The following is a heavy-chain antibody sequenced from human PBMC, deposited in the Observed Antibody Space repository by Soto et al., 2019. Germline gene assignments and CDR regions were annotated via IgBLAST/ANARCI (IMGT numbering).Heavy chain of an antibody. V-gene: IGHV3-23*01. CDR1: GFTFSSSA. J-gene: IGHJ4*02. CDR2: ITGSGGGT. D-gene: IGHD2-15*01. CDR3: AKSAGSSGGICN. Sequence: EVQLLESGGGLVQPGGSLRLSCAASGFTFSSSAMTWVRQAPGKGLEWVSAITGSGGGTYYADSVKGRFAISRDNSKNTLYRKRDSRRAGDTAVYSGAKSAGSSGGICNWGKGTQVTVSS.